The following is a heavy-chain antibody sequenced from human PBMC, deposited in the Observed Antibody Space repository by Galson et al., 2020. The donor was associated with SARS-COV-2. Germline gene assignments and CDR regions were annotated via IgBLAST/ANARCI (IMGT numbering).Heavy chain of an antibody. D-gene: IGHD3-16*02. J-gene: IGHJ4*02. CDR2: RSYDGSNK. Sequence: GESLKISCAASGFTFSSYAMHWVRQAPGKGLEWVAVRSYDGSNKYYADSVKGRFTISRDNSKNTLYLQMNSLRAEDTAVYYCARDSYDYVWGSYHLNYWGQGTLVTVSS. V-gene: IGHV3-30-3*01. CDR3: ARDSYDYVWGSYHLNY. CDR1: GFTFSSYA.